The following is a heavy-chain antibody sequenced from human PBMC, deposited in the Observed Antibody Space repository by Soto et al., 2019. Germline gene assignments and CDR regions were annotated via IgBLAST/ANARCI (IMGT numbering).Heavy chain of an antibody. J-gene: IGHJ6*02. CDR3: EKAAYYYNYYGMDV. V-gene: IGHV3-23*01. CDR2: ISGSGGST. Sequence: GGSVRISSAASGFSFSSYAMSWVRHTPGKGLEWVSAISGSGGSTYYADSVKGRFTISRDNSKNTLYLQMNSLRAEHTAVYYCEKAAYYYNYYGMDVWGQGTTVTVSS. D-gene: IGHD2-2*01. CDR1: GFSFSSYA.